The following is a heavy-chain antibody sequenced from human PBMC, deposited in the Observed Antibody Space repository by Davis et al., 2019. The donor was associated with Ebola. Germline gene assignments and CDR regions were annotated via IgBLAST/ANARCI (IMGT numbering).Heavy chain of an antibody. V-gene: IGHV3-7*03. CDR1: GFTFSSYW. D-gene: IGHD3-22*01. CDR2: IKQDGSEK. CDR3: AREGESYYDSSGYYWVEYYYGMDV. J-gene: IGHJ6*02. Sequence: GGSLRLSCAASGFTFSSYWMSWVRQAPGKGLEWVANIKQDGSEKYYVDSLKGRFTISRDNSKNTLYLQMNSLRAEDTAVYYCAREGESYYDSSGYYWVEYYYGMDVWGQGTTVTVSS.